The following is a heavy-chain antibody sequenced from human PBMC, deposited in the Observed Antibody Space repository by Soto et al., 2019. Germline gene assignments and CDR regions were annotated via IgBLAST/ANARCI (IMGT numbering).Heavy chain of an antibody. CDR2: IHHSGST. D-gene: IGHD6-19*01. Sequence: QVQLQESSPGLVRPSETLSLTCTVSAGSISSNYWNWIRQAPGKGLEWIGLIHHSGSTNYNPSLKSRGTISLDTSKNQLSLKLSSVTAADTAVYYCTIGAGWTTDYWGQGTLVTVSS. V-gene: IGHV4-59*01. J-gene: IGHJ4*02. CDR3: TIGAGWTTDY. CDR1: AGSISSNY.